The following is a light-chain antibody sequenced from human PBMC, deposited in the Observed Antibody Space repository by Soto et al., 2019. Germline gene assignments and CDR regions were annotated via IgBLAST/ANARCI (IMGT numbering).Light chain of an antibody. J-gene: IGLJ2*01. V-gene: IGLV1-51*01. CDR2: EDN. Sequence: QSLLTQPPSVSAAPGQKVTISCSGSSSSSGKNFVSWYQQVARTAPKLLIYEDNKRPSGIPDRFSGSKSGTSATLGITGLQTGDEAEYYCASWDSSLRVVVFGGGTKLTVL. CDR3: ASWDSSLRVVV. CDR1: SSSSGKNF.